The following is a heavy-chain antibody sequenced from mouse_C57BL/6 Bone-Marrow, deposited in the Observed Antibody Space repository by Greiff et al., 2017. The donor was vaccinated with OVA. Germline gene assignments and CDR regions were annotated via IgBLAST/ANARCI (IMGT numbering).Heavy chain of an antibody. CDR2: ISNGGGST. CDR3: ARHPFLYYGSSYWYFDV. D-gene: IGHD1-1*01. Sequence: EVMLVESGGGLVQPGGSLKLSCAASGFTFSDYYMYWVRQTPEKRLEWVAYISNGGGSTYYPDTVKGRFTISRDNAKNTLYLRMSRLKSEDTAMYYCARHPFLYYGSSYWYFDVWGTGTTVTVSS. CDR1: GFTFSDYY. V-gene: IGHV5-12*01. J-gene: IGHJ1*03.